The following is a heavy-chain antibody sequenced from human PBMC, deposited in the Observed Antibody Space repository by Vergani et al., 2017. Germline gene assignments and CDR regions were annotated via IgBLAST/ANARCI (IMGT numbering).Heavy chain of an antibody. Sequence: QLQLHKSGPGLVKPSETLSLTCTLSGGSISSSSHFWGWLRQTPGKGLEWIGSIYYTGSGYYNPSLKSRVSISVDASKNQFSLKLSSVTAADSAVYYCARHDSGHYDASYYGLDVWGQGNTVTGS. V-gene: IGHV4-39*01. J-gene: IGHJ6*02. D-gene: IGHD3-16*01. CDR2: IYYTGSG. CDR1: GGSISSSSHF. CDR3: ARHDSGHYDASYYGLDV.